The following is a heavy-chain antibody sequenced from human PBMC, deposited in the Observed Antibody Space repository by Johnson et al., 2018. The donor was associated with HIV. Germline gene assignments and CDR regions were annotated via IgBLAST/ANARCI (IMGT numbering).Heavy chain of an antibody. J-gene: IGHJ3*02. V-gene: IGHV3-30*02. CDR1: GFSFSSFG. CDR3: ARDGGSTRGDAFDI. D-gene: IGHD3-16*01. CDR2: IRYDGSNK. Sequence: QVQLVESGGGLVQPGGSLSLSCAASGFSFSSFGMHWVRQAPGKGLEWVAFIRYDGSNKYYAESVKGRFTISRDNSKNTLYLQMNSLRVEDTAVYYCARDGGSTRGDAFDIWGQGTMVIVSS.